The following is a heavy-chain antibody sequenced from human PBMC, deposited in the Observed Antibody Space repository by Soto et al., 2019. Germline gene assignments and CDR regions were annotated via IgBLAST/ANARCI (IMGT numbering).Heavy chain of an antibody. CDR2: ISYDGSNK. V-gene: IGHV3-30*18. CDR1: GFTFSSYG. Sequence: PGGSLRLSCAASGFTFSSYGMHWVRQAPGKGLEWVAVISYDGSNKYYADSVKGRFTISRDNSKNTLYLQMNSLRAEDTAVYYCAKDRYDILTGFDYWGQGT. D-gene: IGHD3-9*01. CDR3: AKDRYDILTGFDY. J-gene: IGHJ4*02.